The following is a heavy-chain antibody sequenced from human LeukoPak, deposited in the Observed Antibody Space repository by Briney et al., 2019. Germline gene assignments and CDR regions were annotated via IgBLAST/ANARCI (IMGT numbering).Heavy chain of an antibody. CDR1: GYTFTSYY. V-gene: IGHV1-46*01. D-gene: IGHD3-3*01. Sequence: ASVKVSCKASGYTFTSYYMHWVRQAPGQGLEWMGIINPSGGSTSYAQKFQGRVTMTRDTSTSTVYMELSSLRSEDTALYYCAKGYDFWSGTHGYYFDYWGQGTLVTVSS. J-gene: IGHJ4*02. CDR3: AKGYDFWSGTHGYYFDY. CDR2: INPSGGST.